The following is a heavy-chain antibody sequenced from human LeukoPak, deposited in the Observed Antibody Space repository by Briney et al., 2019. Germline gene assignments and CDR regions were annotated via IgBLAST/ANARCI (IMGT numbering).Heavy chain of an antibody. CDR1: GFTFSTYS. Sequence: GGSLRLSCAASGFTFSTYSMNGVRQARGRGLECVSSISRSRDDIYYADSVKGRFTISRDNAKNSLYPQMNSLRAEDTAVYYCASAPLVGATTGWFDPWGQGPLVTVSS. CDR3: ASAPLVGATTGWFDP. D-gene: IGHD1-26*01. CDR2: ISRSRDDI. J-gene: IGHJ5*02. V-gene: IGHV3-21*01.